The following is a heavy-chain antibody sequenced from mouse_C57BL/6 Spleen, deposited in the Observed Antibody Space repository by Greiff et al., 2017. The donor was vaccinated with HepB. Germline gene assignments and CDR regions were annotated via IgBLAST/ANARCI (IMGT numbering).Heavy chain of an antibody. CDR3: AKHVGEDGYSDAMDY. V-gene: IGHV2-9*01. D-gene: IGHD2-3*01. Sequence: MKLMESGPGLVAPSQSLSITCTVSGFSLTSYGVDWVRQPPGKGLEWLGVIWGGGSTNYNSALMSRLSISKDNSKSQVFLKMNSLQTDDTAMYYCAKHVGEDGYSDAMDYWGQGTSVTVSS. CDR1: GFSLTSYG. J-gene: IGHJ4*01. CDR2: IWGGGST.